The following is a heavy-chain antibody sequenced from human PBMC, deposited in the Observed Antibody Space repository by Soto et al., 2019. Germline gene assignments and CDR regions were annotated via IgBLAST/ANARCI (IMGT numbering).Heavy chain of an antibody. CDR1: GFTFSSYS. D-gene: IGHD2-15*01. Sequence: PGGSLRLSCAASGFTFSSYSMNWVGQAPWKGLEWVSSISTSSSYIYYEDSVMGRLTIPRDNARNSLFLQMNSLTAEDSAVYYGARGREVVGAGLFWGQGTMGTVSS. CDR2: ISTSSSYI. V-gene: IGHV3-21*01. J-gene: IGHJ3*01. CDR3: ARGREVVGAGLF.